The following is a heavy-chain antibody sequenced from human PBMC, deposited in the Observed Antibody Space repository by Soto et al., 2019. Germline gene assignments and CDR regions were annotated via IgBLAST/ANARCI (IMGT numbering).Heavy chain of an antibody. CDR1: GFTFSSYS. J-gene: IGHJ5*02. D-gene: IGHD3-22*01. Sequence: EVQLVESGGGLVKPGGSLRLSCAASGFTFSSYSMNWVRQAPGKGLEWVSSISSSSSYIYYADSVKGRFTISRDNAKNSLYLQMDSLRAEDTAVYYCARDFHSSGYYGSFDPWGQGTLVTVSS. V-gene: IGHV3-21*01. CDR2: ISSSSSYI. CDR3: ARDFHSSGYYGSFDP.